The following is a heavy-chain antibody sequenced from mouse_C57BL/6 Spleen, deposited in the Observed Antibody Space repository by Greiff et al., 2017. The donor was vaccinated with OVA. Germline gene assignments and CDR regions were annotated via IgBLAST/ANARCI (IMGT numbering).Heavy chain of an antibody. D-gene: IGHD4-1*01. Sequence: QVQLQQPGAELVKPGASVKLSCKASGYTFTSYWMHWVKQRPGQGLEWIGMIHPNSGSTNYNAKFKSKATLTVDKSSSTAYMQLSSLTSEDSAVYYCARSHWEDAMDYWGQGTSVTVSS. V-gene: IGHV1-64*01. CDR1: GYTFTSYW. CDR3: ARSHWEDAMDY. CDR2: IHPNSGST. J-gene: IGHJ4*01.